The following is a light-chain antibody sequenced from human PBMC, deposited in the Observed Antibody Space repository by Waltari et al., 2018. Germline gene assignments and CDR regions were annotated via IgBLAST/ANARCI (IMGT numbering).Light chain of an antibody. CDR1: QSINTC. V-gene: IGKV1-39*01. CDR3: QQSYISPPGT. J-gene: IGKJ1*01. CDR2: AAS. Sequence: DIQMTQSPSSLYASVGDRVTITCRASQSINTCLNWYQQKPGRAPKVLIYAASRLLSGVPSRFSGSGYGTDFTLTITSLQPEDFATYFCQQSYISPPGTFGQGTKVEIK.